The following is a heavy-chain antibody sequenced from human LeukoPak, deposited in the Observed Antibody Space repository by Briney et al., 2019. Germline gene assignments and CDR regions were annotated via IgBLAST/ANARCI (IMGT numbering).Heavy chain of an antibody. CDR1: GGSISSYY. V-gene: IGHV4-59*01. J-gene: IGHJ4*02. Sequence: KPSETLSLTCTVSGGSISSYYWSWIRQPPGKGLEWIGYIYYSGSTNYNPSLKSRVTISVDTSKNQFSLKLSSVTAADTAVYYCARRHYDILTGYVDYWGQGTLVTVSS. CDR3: ARRHYDILTGYVDY. D-gene: IGHD3-9*01. CDR2: IYYSGST.